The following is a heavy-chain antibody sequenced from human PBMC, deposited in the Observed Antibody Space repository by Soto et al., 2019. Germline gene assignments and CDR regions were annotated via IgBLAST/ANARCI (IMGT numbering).Heavy chain of an antibody. CDR2: ISAYNGNT. Sequence: ASVKVSCKASGYTFTSYGISWVRQAPGQGLEWMGWISAYNGNTNYAQKLQGRATMTTDTSTSTAYMELRSLRSDDTAVYYCARDRMLYCSGGSCYSEWFDPWGQGTLVTVSS. V-gene: IGHV1-18*04. J-gene: IGHJ5*02. D-gene: IGHD2-15*01. CDR1: GYTFTSYG. CDR3: ARDRMLYCSGGSCYSEWFDP.